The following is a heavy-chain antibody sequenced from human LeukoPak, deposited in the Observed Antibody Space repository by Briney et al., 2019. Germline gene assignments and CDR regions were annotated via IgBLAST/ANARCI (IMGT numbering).Heavy chain of an antibody. D-gene: IGHD6-19*01. CDR3: AKEAIAVAGPNYFDY. CDR2: IAHDGSID. V-gene: IGHV3-30*18. Sequence: GGSLRLSCAASGFTFSSYGMHWLRQAPDKGLDWVAVIAHDGSIDYYADSVKGRFTISGDNAKNTLYLQMNSLRTEDTAMFYCAKEAIAVAGPNYFDYWGQGTLVTVSS. J-gene: IGHJ4*02. CDR1: GFTFSSYG.